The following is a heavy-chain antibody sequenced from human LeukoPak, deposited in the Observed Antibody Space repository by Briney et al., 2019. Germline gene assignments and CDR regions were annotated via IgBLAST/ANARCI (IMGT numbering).Heavy chain of an antibody. CDR3: ASRGSYHTPIDY. D-gene: IGHD1-26*01. J-gene: IGHJ4*02. V-gene: IGHV4-34*01. CDR2: INHSGST. Sequence: KSSETLSLTCAVYGGSFSGYYWSWIRQPPGKGLEWIGEINHSGSTNYNPSLKSRVTISVDTSKNQFSLKLSSVTAADTAVYYCASRGSYHTPIDYWGQGTLVTVSS. CDR1: GGSFSGYY.